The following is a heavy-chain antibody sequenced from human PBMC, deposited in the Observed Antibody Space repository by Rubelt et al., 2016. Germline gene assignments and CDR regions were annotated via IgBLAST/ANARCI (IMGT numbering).Heavy chain of an antibody. CDR2: MYYTGTS. Sequence: QLQLQESGPGLVKPPETLSLTCKVSGISIRSNYYWAWIRQTPGQGVEWIGTMYYTGTSYYNPSLKCRVRIALDRSKSQLSLRVSCVTDADAADYYCARGDVVSSNYFDPWEQGTVVAVSS. D-gene: IGHD4/OR15-4a*01. CDR3: ARGDVVSSNYFDP. CDR1: GISIRSNYY. V-gene: IGHV4-39*07. J-gene: IGHJ5*02.